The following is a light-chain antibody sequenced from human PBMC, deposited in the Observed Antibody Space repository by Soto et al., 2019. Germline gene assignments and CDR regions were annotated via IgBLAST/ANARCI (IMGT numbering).Light chain of an antibody. CDR1: QSVSSN. CDR3: QHYNNWPLT. Sequence: EIVMTQSPATLSVSPGARATLSCRASQSVSSNLAWYQQRPGQAPRPLIYGASTRATGIPARFSGSGSGTEFILTNSSLQSEDFAVYDCQHYNNWPLTFGGGTKVDIK. J-gene: IGKJ4*01. V-gene: IGKV3-15*01. CDR2: GAS.